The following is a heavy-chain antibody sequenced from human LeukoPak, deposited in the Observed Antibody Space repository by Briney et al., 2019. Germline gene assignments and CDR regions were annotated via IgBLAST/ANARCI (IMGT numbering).Heavy chain of an antibody. J-gene: IGHJ4*02. Sequence: ASVKVSCKASGYTFTSYGITWVRQAPGQGLEWMAWISPYNDITHYSEKMQGRVAVTTDTSTTTAYLEVRSLRSDDTAVYYCAREEPTVGATHWDQGTLVTVSS. V-gene: IGHV1-18*01. CDR3: AREEPTVGATH. CDR1: GYTFTSYG. D-gene: IGHD1-26*01. CDR2: ISPYNDIT.